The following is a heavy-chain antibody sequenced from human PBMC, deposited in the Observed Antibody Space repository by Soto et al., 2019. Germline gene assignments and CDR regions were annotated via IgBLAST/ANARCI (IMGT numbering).Heavy chain of an antibody. D-gene: IGHD6-13*01. V-gene: IGHV5-51*01. CDR1: GYSSTNYW. J-gene: IGHJ3*02. CDR3: ASWLAAATRGAFDI. Sequence: GESLKISCKGSGYSSTNYWIGWVRQMPGKGLEWMGIIYPGDSDTRYSPSFQGQVTISADKSISTAYLQWSSLKASDTAIYYCASWLAAATRGAFDIWGQGTMVTVSS. CDR2: IYPGDSDT.